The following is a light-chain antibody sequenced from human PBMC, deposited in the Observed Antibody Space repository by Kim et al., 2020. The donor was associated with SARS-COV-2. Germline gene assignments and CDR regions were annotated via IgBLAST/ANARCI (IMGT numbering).Light chain of an antibody. CDR3: HQYNELPLT. CDR1: QSVSSN. J-gene: IGKJ4*01. V-gene: IGKV3-15*01. CDR2: GAS. Sequence: VPPGERGTIPCMASQSVSSNLAWYQQKPGQAPRLLIYGASTRANEIPARFSGSGSGTEFTLTISSLQSEDFAVYYCHQYNELPLTFGGGTKVDIK.